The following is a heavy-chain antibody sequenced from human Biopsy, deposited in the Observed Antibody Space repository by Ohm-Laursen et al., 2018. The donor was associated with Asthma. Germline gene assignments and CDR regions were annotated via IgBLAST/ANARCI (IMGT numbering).Heavy chain of an antibody. CDR1: GFTFRSYA. V-gene: IGHV3-30-3*01. D-gene: IGHD3-3*01. CDR3: ARDVMEWYLPAFDF. CDR2: GGSYYDGGLK. Sequence: SLRLSCSAPGFTFRSYAMHWVRQAPGKGLEWVAVGGSYYDGGLKYYTDSVNGRFTVSRGDSKNTLYLQMNSLRPDDTAVYYCARDVMEWYLPAFDFWGQGTLVTVSS. J-gene: IGHJ4*02.